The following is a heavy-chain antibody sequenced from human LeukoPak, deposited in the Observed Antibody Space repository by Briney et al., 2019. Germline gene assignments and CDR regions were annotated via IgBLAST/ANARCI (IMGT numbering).Heavy chain of an antibody. Sequence: GRSLRLSCAASGFTFSSYGMHWLRQAPGKGLEWVAVIWYDGSNKYYADSVKGRFTISRDNSKNTLYLQMNSLRAEDTAVYYCARGSVTRYYFDYWGQGTLVTVSS. J-gene: IGHJ4*02. CDR2: IWYDGSNK. CDR1: GFTFSSYG. D-gene: IGHD4-17*01. V-gene: IGHV3-33*01. CDR3: ARGSVTRYYFDY.